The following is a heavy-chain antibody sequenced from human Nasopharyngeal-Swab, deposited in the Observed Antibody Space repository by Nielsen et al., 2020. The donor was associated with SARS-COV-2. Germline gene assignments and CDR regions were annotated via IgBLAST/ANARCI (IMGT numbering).Heavy chain of an antibody. Sequence: GESLKISCVASGFTFSSYAMSWVRQAPGKGLEWVANIKQDGSEKYYVDSVKGRFTISRDNAKNSLYLQMNSLRAEDTAVYYCARVGGSSWYFDYWGQGTLVTVSS. V-gene: IGHV3-7*04. CDR2: IKQDGSEK. CDR1: GFTFSSYA. D-gene: IGHD6-13*01. CDR3: ARVGGSSWYFDY. J-gene: IGHJ4*02.